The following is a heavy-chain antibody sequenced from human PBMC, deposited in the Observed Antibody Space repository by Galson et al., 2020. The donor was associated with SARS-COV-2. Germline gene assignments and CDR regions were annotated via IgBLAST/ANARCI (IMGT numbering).Heavy chain of an antibody. CDR3: AREGSGGYSPFDY. D-gene: IGHD1-26*01. CDR2: TYNSGSA. Sequence: SETLSLTCTVSGGSISSFYWNWIRQPPGKGLEWIGYTYNSGSANYNPYLKSRVTISVDTSKNQLSLKLNSVTAADTAVYYCAREGSGGYSPFDYWGQGIRVTVSS. J-gene: IGHJ4*02. CDR1: GGSISSFY. V-gene: IGHV4-59*01.